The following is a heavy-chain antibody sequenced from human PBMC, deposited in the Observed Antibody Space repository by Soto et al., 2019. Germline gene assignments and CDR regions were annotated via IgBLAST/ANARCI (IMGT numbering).Heavy chain of an antibody. CDR3: ARGAGDSSSSLYFQH. V-gene: IGHV3-30-3*01. J-gene: IGHJ1*01. Sequence: GGSLRLSCAASGFTFSSYAMHWVRQAPGKGLEWVAVISYDGSNKYYADSVKGRFTISRDNSKNTLYLQMNSLRAEDTAVYYCARGAGDSSSSLYFQHWGQGTLVTVSS. D-gene: IGHD6-6*01. CDR2: ISYDGSNK. CDR1: GFTFSSYA.